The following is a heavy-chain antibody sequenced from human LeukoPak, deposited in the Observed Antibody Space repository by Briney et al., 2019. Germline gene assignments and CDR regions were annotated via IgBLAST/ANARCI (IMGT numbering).Heavy chain of an antibody. J-gene: IGHJ5*02. V-gene: IGHV1-2*02. CDR3: ARPVGIAPLNWFDP. Sequence: ASVTVSCKASGYTFTGYYMHWVRQAPGQGLEWMGWINPNSGGTNYAQKFQGRVTMTRDTSISTAYMELRRLTSDDTAVYYCARPVGIAPLNWFDPWGQGTLVTVSS. CDR2: INPNSGGT. CDR1: GYTFTGYY. D-gene: IGHD6-13*01.